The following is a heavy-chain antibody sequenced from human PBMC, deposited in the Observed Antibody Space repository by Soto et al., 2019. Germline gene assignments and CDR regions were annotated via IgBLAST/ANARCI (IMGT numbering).Heavy chain of an antibody. D-gene: IGHD2-2*01. CDR1: GYTFSNFW. Sequence: GESLKISCQSSGYTFSNFWIGWVRQLPGKGLEWMGIIYPGDHETRYSPSFQGQVTISADTSITTAYLQWSGLRASDTAMYFCARHLVGSTRGNFDYWGQGTLVTVSS. J-gene: IGHJ4*01. CDR3: ARHLVGSTRGNFDY. V-gene: IGHV5-51*01. CDR2: IYPGDHET.